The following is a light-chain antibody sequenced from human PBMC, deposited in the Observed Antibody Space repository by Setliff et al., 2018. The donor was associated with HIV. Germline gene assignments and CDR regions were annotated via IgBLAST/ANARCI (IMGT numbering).Light chain of an antibody. J-gene: IGLJ1*01. CDR1: SSDVGGYNY. V-gene: IGLV2-11*01. CDR3: CSYAGSYTYV. Sequence: QSALAQPRSVSGSPGQSVTISCTGTSSDVGGYNYVSWYQQHPGKAPKLMIHDASKRPSGVPDRFSGSKSGNTASLTISGLQAEDEADYYCCSYAGSYTYVFGTGTKVTVL. CDR2: DAS.